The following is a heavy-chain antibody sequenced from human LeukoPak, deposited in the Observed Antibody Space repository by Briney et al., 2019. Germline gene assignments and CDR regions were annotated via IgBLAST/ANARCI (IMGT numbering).Heavy chain of an antibody. Sequence: PSETLSLTCTVSGGSISSSSYYWGWIRQPPGKGLEWIGSIYYSGSTYYNPSLKSRVTISVDTSKNQFSLKLSSVTAADTAVYYCARQGDYIGYWGQGTLVTVS. CDR2: IYYSGST. V-gene: IGHV4-39*01. CDR1: GGSISSSSYY. J-gene: IGHJ4*02. CDR3: ARQGDYIGY.